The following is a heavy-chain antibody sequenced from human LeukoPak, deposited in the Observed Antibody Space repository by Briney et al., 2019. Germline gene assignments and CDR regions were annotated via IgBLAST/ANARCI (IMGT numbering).Heavy chain of an antibody. Sequence: VASVKVSYKASGGTFSSYAISWVRQAPGQGLEWMGGNIPIFGTANYAQKFQGRVTITADESTSTAYMELSSLRSEDTAVYYCARDRYCSSTSCYHTGSDYWGQGTLVTVSS. CDR2: NIPIFGTA. D-gene: IGHD2-2*01. V-gene: IGHV1-69*01. J-gene: IGHJ4*02. CDR1: GGTFSSYA. CDR3: ARDRYCSSTSCYHTGSDY.